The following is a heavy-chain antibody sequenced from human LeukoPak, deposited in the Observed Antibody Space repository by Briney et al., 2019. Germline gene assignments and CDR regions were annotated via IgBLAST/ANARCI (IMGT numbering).Heavy chain of an antibody. Sequence: PGGSLRLSCAASGFTFSGYSMNWVRQAPGKGLEWVSSISSSSSYIYYADSVKGRFTISRDNAKNSLYLQMNSLRAEDTAVYYCAREEEIIVVAPAAIDYWGQGTLVTVSS. D-gene: IGHD2-2*01. CDR2: ISSSSSYI. J-gene: IGHJ4*02. CDR3: AREEEIIVVAPAAIDY. V-gene: IGHV3-21*01. CDR1: GFTFSGYS.